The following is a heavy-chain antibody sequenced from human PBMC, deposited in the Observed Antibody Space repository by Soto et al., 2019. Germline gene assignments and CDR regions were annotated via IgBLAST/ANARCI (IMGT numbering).Heavy chain of an antibody. J-gene: IGHJ3*02. CDR2: ISSSSSYI. Sequence: GGSLRLSCAASGFTFSSYSMNWVRQAPGKGLEWVSSISSSSSYIYYADSVKGRFTISRDNAKNSLYLQMNSLRAEDTAVYYCARGSFRGGSGSYSIFPHALHAFDIWGQGTMVTVSS. V-gene: IGHV3-21*01. CDR1: GFTFSSYS. D-gene: IGHD3-10*01. CDR3: ARGSFRGGSGSYSIFPHALHAFDI.